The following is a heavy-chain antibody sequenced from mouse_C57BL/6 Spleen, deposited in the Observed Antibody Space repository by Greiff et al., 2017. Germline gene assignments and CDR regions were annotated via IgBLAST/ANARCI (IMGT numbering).Heavy chain of an antibody. J-gene: IGHJ3*01. V-gene: IGHV1-81*01. CDR3: AREGAYYSNSWFAY. CDR2: IYPRSGNT. CDR1: GYTFTSYG. D-gene: IGHD2-5*01. Sequence: QVQLQQSGAELARPGASVKLSCKASGYTFTSYGISWVKQRTGQGLEWIGEIYPRSGNTYYNEKFKGKATLTADKSSSTAYMELRSLTSADSAVYFCAREGAYYSNSWFAYWGQGTLVTVSA.